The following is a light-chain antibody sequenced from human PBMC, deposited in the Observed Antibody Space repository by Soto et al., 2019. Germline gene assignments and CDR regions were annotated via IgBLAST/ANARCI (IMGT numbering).Light chain of an antibody. V-gene: IGLV2-14*01. Sequence: QPASVSGSPGQSITISCTGTSSDVGGYNYVSWYQQHPGKAPKLMIYDVSDRPSGVSNRFSGSKSGNTASLTISGLQAEDEADYYCSSYTSSSTLYVFGTGTKVTVL. J-gene: IGLJ1*01. CDR3: SSYTSSSTLYV. CDR2: DVS. CDR1: SSDVGGYNY.